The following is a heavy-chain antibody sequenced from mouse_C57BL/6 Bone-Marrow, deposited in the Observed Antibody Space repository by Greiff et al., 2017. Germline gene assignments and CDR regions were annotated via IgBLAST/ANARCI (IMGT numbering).Heavy chain of an antibody. CDR3: AREYYGSSSWFAY. J-gene: IGHJ3*01. D-gene: IGHD1-1*01. Sequence: QVQLQQPGAELVKPGASVKLSCKASGYTFTSYWMQWVKQRPGQGLEWIGEIDPSDSYTNYNQKCKGKATLTVDTSSSTAYMQLSSLTSEDSAVYYCAREYYGSSSWFAYWGQGTLVTVSA. V-gene: IGHV1-50*01. CDR2: IDPSDSYT. CDR1: GYTFTSYW.